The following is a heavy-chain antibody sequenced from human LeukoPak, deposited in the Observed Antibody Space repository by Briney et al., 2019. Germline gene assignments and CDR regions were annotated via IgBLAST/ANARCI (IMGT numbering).Heavy chain of an antibody. CDR1: GIPFSDYY. CDR2: ISSSSSYT. J-gene: IGHJ4*02. CDR3: VAGTAADY. V-gene: IGHV3-11*03. Sequence: GGSLRLSCVVSGIPFSDYYMNWIRQAPGKGLEWISYISSSSSYTDYADSVKGRFTISRDNAQNALFLQMNSLRVEDTAVYYCVAGTAADYWGQGTLVAVSS. D-gene: IGHD6-13*01.